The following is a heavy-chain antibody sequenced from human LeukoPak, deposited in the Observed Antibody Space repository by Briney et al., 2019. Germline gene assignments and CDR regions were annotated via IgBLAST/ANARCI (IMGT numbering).Heavy chain of an antibody. V-gene: IGHV3-20*04. CDR1: GCTFDDYG. CDR2: INWNGGST. D-gene: IGHD3-10*01. J-gene: IGHJ6*02. Sequence: PGGSLRLSCAASGCTFDDYGMSWVRQAPGKGLEWVSGINWNGGSTGYADSVKGRFTISRDNAKNSLYLQMNSLRAEDTALYYCARHQPPSGSPPMDVWGQGTTVTVSS. CDR3: ARHQPPSGSPPMDV.